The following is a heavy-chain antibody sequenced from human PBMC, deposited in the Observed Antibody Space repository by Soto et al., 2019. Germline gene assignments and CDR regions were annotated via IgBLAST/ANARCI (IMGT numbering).Heavy chain of an antibody. CDR3: AKGRGSTSFGGFYYGMDV. Sequence: GGSLRLSCEDTVFTFSSYDLSWVRQARVNGMEWVSAISGSGGSTYYADSVKGRFIISRDNSKNTLYLQMNSLRAEDTAVYYCAKGRGSTSFGGFYYGMDVWGQGTTVTVSS. V-gene: IGHV3-23*01. D-gene: IGHD2-2*01. J-gene: IGHJ6*02. CDR2: ISGSGGST. CDR1: VFTFSSYD.